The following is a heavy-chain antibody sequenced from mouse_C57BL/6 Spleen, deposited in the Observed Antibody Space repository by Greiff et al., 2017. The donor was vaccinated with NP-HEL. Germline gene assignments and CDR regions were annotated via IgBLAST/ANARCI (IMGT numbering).Heavy chain of an antibody. D-gene: IGHD6-5*01. CDR2: ISSGSSTI. V-gene: IGHV5-17*01. CDR3: ARSLQGGMDY. CDR1: GFTFSDYG. Sequence: EVKVVESGGGLVKPGGSLKLSCAASGFTFSDYGMHWVRQAPEKGLEWVAYISSGSSTIYYADTVKGRFTISRDNAKNTLFLQMTSLRSEDTAMYYCARSLQGGMDYWGQGTSVTVSS. J-gene: IGHJ4*01.